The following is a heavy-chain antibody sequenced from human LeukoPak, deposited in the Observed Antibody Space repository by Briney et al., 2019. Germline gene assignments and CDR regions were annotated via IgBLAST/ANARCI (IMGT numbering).Heavy chain of an antibody. CDR3: ARASDPWLQLT. CDR2: ISSTSSYR. Sequence: GGSLRLSCAASGFTFSSYSMNWVRQAPGKGLEWVSCISSTSSYRYYAGSVKGRFTISRDNAKNSLYLQMNSLRAEDTAVYYCARASDPWLQLTWGQGTLVTVSS. CDR1: GFTFSSYS. D-gene: IGHD5-24*01. J-gene: IGHJ5*02. V-gene: IGHV3-21*04.